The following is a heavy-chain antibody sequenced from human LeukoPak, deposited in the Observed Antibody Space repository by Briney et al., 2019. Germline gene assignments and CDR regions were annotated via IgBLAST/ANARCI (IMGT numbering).Heavy chain of an antibody. CDR2: ISGRGTHT. Sequence: GGSLRLSCAASGFTFSNYAMGWVRQAPGKGLQWVSAISGRGTHTFYADSVKGRFTSSRDNSKNTLYLQMNSLRAEDTAVYYCAELGITMIGGVWGKGTTVTISS. D-gene: IGHD3-10*02. J-gene: IGHJ6*04. CDR1: GFTFSNYA. CDR3: AELGITMIGGV. V-gene: IGHV3-23*01.